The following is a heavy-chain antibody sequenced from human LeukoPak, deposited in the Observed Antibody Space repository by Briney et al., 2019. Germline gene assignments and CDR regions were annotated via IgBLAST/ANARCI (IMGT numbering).Heavy chain of an antibody. CDR1: GYAFRSYG. D-gene: IGHD3-10*01. J-gene: IGHJ4*02. CDR2: VSAYDGNT. V-gene: IGHV1-18*01. CDR3: ARDAYGSGKGYFDY. Sequence: ASATVSCKAAGYAFRSYGFSWVRQAPGQGLEWMGWVSAYDGNTKSLDKLQGRVTLTTDSSTSTAYLELRSLSSDDTAIYYCARDAYGSGKGYFDYWGQGTLVTVSS.